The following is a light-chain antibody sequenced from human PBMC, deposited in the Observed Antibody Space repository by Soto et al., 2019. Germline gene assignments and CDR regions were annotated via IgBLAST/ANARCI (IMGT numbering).Light chain of an antibody. J-gene: IGLJ2*01. Sequence: QSALTQPPSASGSPGQSVTISCTGTSSDVGGYNYVSWYQQHPGKAPKLMIYEVSKRPSGVPDRFSGSKSGNTASLTVSGLQAEDEADYYCSSSAVSQPLVFGGGTQLTVL. CDR1: SSDVGGYNY. CDR2: EVS. CDR3: SSSAVSQPLV. V-gene: IGLV2-8*01.